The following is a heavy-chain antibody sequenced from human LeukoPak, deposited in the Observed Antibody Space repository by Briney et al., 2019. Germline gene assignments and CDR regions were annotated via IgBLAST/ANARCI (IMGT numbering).Heavy chain of an antibody. D-gene: IGHD2-21*01. CDR1: GFTFSNAW. J-gene: IGHJ4*02. Sequence: GGSLRLSCAASGFTFSNAWMSWVRQAPGKGLEWVGRIKSKTDGGTTDYAAPVKGRFTVSRDDSKNTLYLQMNSLKTEDTAVYYCTTMSAYCGGECYDYWGQGTLVSVSS. CDR3: TTMSAYCGGECYDY. V-gene: IGHV3-15*01. CDR2: IKSKTDGGTT.